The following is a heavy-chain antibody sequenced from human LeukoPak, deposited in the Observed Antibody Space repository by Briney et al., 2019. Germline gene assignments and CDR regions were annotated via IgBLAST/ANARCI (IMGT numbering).Heavy chain of an antibody. Sequence: PGGSLRLSCAASGVIVSRNFMSWVRQAPGKGLQWVAIMYAGGTTDYSESVRGRFHISRDTSNNTLYLQMNSLKTEDTAVYYCITDHFLNSGWSGYFQHWGQGTLVTVSS. J-gene: IGHJ1*01. D-gene: IGHD6-19*01. V-gene: IGHV3-53*01. CDR2: MYAGGTT. CDR1: GVIVSRNF. CDR3: ITDHFLNSGWSGYFQH.